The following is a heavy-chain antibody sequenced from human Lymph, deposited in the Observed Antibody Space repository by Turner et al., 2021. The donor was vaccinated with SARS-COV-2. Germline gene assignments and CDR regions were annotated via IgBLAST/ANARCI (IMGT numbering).Heavy chain of an antibody. D-gene: IGHD6-6*01. CDR1: GGTFSTYT. J-gene: IGHJ4*02. CDR2: IIPIFGTA. Sequence: QVQRVQSGAEVKKPGSSVKVSCKASGGTFSTYTISWVRQAPGQGLEWMGGIIPIFGTANYAQKFQGRVTITADESTSTAYMELSSLRSEDTAVYYCTRGETIAAHYDYWGQGTLVTVSS. V-gene: IGHV1-69*01. CDR3: TRGETIAAHYDY.